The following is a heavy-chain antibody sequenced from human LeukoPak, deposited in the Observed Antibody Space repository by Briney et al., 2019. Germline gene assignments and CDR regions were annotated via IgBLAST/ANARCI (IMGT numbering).Heavy chain of an antibody. V-gene: IGHV1-8*01. J-gene: IGHJ6*03. CDR2: MNPNSGNT. CDR1: GHTFTSYD. CDR3: AIGIAAANYYYYYMDV. D-gene: IGHD6-13*01. Sequence: ASVKVSCKASGHTFTSYDINWVRQATGQGLEWMGWMNPNSGNTGYAQKFQGRVTMTRNTSISTAYMELSSLRSEDTAVYYCAIGIAAANYYYYYMDVWGKGTTVTVSS.